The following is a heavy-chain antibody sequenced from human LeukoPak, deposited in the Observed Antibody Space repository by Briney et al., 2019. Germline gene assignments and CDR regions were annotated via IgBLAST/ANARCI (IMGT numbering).Heavy chain of an antibody. J-gene: IGHJ5*02. V-gene: IGHV4-39*01. D-gene: IGHD6-19*01. Sequence: SETLSLTCTVSGGSISSSSYYWGWIRQPPGKGLEWIGSIYYSGSTYYNPSLKSRVTISVDTSKNQFSLKLSSVTAADTAVYYCARGPGGGWYLRWFDPWGQGTLVTVSS. CDR1: GGSISSSSYY. CDR3: ARGPGGGWYLRWFDP. CDR2: IYYSGST.